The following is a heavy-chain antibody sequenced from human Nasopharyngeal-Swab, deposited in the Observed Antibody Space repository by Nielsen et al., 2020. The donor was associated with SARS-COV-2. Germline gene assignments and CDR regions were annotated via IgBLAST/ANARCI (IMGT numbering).Heavy chain of an antibody. CDR3: AGGRGGPYDILTGYYAHHYYGLDV. CDR1: RGSFSGYY. D-gene: IGHD3-9*01. CDR2: ISHSGST. J-gene: IGHJ6*02. Sequence: SETLSLTCAVYRGSFSGYYWRWIRQPPGKGLEWIGEISHSGSTNYNSSLKSRVTISVDTSKNQFSLKLSSVTAADTGVYYCAGGRGGPYDILTGYYAHHYYGLDVWGQGTTVTVSS. V-gene: IGHV4-34*01.